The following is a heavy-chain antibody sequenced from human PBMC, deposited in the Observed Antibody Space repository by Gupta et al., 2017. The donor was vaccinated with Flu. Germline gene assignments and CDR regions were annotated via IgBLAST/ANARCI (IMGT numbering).Heavy chain of an antibody. Sequence: EVQLLESGGGLVQPGGSLRLSCAASGFTFSAYAMSWVRQAPGKGLEWVSAVSGNGGGTYYADSVKGRFTISRDNSKNTLYLQMNSLRAEDTAVYYCAKDSSWQPVYYLDYWGQGTLVTVSS. CDR3: AKDSSWQPVYYLDY. CDR1: GFTFSAYA. V-gene: IGHV3-23*01. D-gene: IGHD6-13*01. J-gene: IGHJ4*02. CDR2: VSGNGGGT.